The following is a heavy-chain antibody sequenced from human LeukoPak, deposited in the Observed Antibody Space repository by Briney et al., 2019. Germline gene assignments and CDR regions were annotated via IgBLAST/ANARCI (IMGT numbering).Heavy chain of an antibody. D-gene: IGHD6-25*01. CDR1: GFDFSSYE. V-gene: IGHV3-48*03. CDR3: VRDERSSGAFDI. CDR2: ISGSGTTK. Sequence: PWGSLRLSCAASGFDFSSYEMNWVRQAPGKGLEWVSYISGSGTTKYYTDSVKGRFTVSRDNAKNSLSLQMNSLRDEDTAVYYCVRDERSSGAFDIWGRGTMVTVSS. J-gene: IGHJ3*02.